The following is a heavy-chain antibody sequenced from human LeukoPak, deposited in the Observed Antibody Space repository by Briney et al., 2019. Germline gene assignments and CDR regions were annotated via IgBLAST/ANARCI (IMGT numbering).Heavy chain of an antibody. CDR3: ARLSSTSCYDY. Sequence: GGTLRLSCAASGFTFSSYGMSWVRQAPGKGLEWVSAISGSGGSTYYADSVKGRFTISRDNSKNTLYLQMNSLGAEDTALYYCARLSSTSCYDYWGQGTLVTVSS. CDR2: ISGSGGST. J-gene: IGHJ4*02. V-gene: IGHV3-23*01. CDR1: GFTFSSYG. D-gene: IGHD2-2*01.